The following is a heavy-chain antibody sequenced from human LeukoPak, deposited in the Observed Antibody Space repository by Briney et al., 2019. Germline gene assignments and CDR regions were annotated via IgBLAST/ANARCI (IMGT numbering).Heavy chain of an antibody. CDR1: GGSFSGYY. CDR3: ARLRGYCSGGSCYSLSDYFDY. CDR2: INHSGST. Sequence: SETLSLTCAVYGGSFSGYYWSWIRQPPGKGLEWIGEINHSGSTNYNPSLKSRVTISVDTSKNQFSLKLSSVTAADTAVYYCARLRGYCSGGSCYSLSDYFDYWGQGTLVTVSS. D-gene: IGHD2-15*01. J-gene: IGHJ4*02. V-gene: IGHV4-34*01.